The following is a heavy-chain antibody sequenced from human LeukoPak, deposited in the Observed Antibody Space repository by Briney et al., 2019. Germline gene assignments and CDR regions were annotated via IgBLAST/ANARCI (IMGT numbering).Heavy chain of an antibody. CDR2: INPNSGGT. D-gene: IGHD5-12*01. Sequence: ASVKVSCKASGYTFTGYYMHWVRQAPGQGLEWMGWINPNSGGTNYAQKFQGRVTMTRDTSISTAYMELSRLRSDDTAVYYCAREDGYSGYEPPFDYWGQGTLVTVSS. CDR3: AREDGYSGYEPPFDY. V-gene: IGHV1-2*02. CDR1: GYTFTGYY. J-gene: IGHJ4*02.